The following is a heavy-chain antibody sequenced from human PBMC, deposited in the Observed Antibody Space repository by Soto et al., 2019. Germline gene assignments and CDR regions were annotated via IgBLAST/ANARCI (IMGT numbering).Heavy chain of an antibody. J-gene: IGHJ3*02. Sequence: GESLKISCKGSGYSFTSYWIGWVRQMPGKGLEWMGIIYPGDSNTGYSPSFQGQVTISADKSISTAYLQWSGLKASDTATYYCASRTGPGRNDACDIWGQGTMVTVSS. D-gene: IGHD3-10*01. V-gene: IGHV5-51*01. CDR3: ASRTGPGRNDACDI. CDR2: IYPGDSNT. CDR1: GYSFTSYW.